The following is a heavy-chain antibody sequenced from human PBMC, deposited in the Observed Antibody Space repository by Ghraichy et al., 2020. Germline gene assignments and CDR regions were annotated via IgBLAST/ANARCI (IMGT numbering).Heavy chain of an antibody. CDR2: MDPASGQA. V-gene: IGHV1-8*01. CDR3: TRGPTGHIDY. D-gene: IGHD4-11*01. CDR1: GYTFSSYH. Sequence: ASVKVSCKASGYTFSSYHLNWVRQTSGQGFEWMGWMDPASGQAAIVRTFQGRVTMTRDTSISTAYMDLFSLTSEDTAVYYCTRGPTGHIDYWGQGTLVTVSS. J-gene: IGHJ4*02.